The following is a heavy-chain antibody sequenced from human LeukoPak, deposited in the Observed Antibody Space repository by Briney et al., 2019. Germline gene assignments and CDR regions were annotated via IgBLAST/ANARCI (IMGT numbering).Heavy chain of an antibody. J-gene: IGHJ4*02. CDR3: ARYSAYDNDY. D-gene: IGHD5-12*01. V-gene: IGHV3-48*03. Sequence: GGSLRLSCAASGFTFSSYEMNWVRQAPGKGLEWVSYISRSGSTTYYPDSMKGRFTISRDNAKNSLYLQLNSLRAEDTAVYYCARYSAYDNDYWGQGTLVTVS. CDR2: ISRSGSTT. CDR1: GFTFSSYE.